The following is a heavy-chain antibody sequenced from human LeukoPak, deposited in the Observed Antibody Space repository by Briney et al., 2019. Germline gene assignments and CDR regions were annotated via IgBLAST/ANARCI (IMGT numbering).Heavy chain of an antibody. CDR2: INDGGST. CDR3: GLGGY. V-gene: IGHV4-34*01. D-gene: IGHD3-10*01. J-gene: IGHJ4*02. Sequence: SETLSLTCAVYGGSFSGYYLSWIRQPPGKGLGWIGEINDGGSTKYNPSLKSRVTISLDTSKNQFSLNLSSVTAADTAVYFCGLGGYWGQGTLVTVSS. CDR1: GGSFSGYY.